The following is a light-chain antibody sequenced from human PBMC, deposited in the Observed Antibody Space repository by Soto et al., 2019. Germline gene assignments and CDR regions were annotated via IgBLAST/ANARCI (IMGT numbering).Light chain of an antibody. CDR1: SSDVGGYHF. Sequence: QSVLTQPASVSGSPGQSITISCTGTSSDVGGYHFVSWYQQHPGKVPKLMIFDVNRRPSGVSDRFSGFKFGNTASLTISWPQYEDEGDYYCCSYTSSSTHVFGSGTKLTV. V-gene: IGLV2-14*03. CDR2: DVN. CDR3: CSYTSSSTHV. J-gene: IGLJ1*01.